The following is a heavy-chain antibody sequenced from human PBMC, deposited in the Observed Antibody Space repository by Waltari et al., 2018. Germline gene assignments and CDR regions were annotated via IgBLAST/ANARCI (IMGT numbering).Heavy chain of an antibody. Sequence: QVQLVESGGGVVQPGRSLRLSCAASGFTFSSYAMHWVRQAPGKGLEWVAVISYDGSNKYDADSVKGRFTISRDNSKNTLYLQMNSLRAEDTAVYYCASAYYYDSSGCLDYWGQGTLVTVSS. CDR1: GFTFSSYA. CDR3: ASAYYYDSSGCLDY. V-gene: IGHV3-30-3*01. J-gene: IGHJ4*02. CDR2: ISYDGSNK. D-gene: IGHD3-22*01.